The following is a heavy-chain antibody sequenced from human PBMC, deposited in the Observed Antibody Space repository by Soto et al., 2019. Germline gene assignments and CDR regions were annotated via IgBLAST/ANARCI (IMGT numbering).Heavy chain of an antibody. CDR3: ARDHVGRRWYLDS. CDR2: FDPEGGEA. CDR1: GHTLTELS. D-gene: IGHD1-1*01. J-gene: IGHJ4*02. Sequence: QVQVVQSGAEVRRPGASVMVSCKISGHTLTELSIHWVRQAPGKGLEWMGGFDPEGGEAIYAQKWHGRVTVTEDTVTDTAYMELSGLNSDDTAVYYCARDHVGRRWYLDSWGQGTLVTVSS. V-gene: IGHV1-24*01.